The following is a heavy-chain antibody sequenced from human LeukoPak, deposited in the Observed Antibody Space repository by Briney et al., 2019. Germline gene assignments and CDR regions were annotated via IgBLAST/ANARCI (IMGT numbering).Heavy chain of an antibody. CDR2: MYHSGST. D-gene: IGHD4/OR15-4a*01. Sequence: PSETLSLTCGVSGDSINSGHYWAWIRQPPGQGLEGIGVMYHSGSTSYNPSLKGRVTISIDTSKNQFSLKLRSVTAADTAVYFCARNVTMVLPGQGAFDIWGQGTMVTVSS. CDR3: ARNVTMVLPGQGAFDI. CDR1: GDSINSGHY. J-gene: IGHJ3*02. V-gene: IGHV4-38-2*01.